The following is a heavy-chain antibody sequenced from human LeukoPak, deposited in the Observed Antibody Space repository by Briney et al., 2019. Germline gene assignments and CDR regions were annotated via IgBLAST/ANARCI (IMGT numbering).Heavy chain of an antibody. CDR1: GFTVSNNY. Sequence: GGSLRLSCAASGFTVSNNYMSWVRQAPGKGLEWVSVIYGGRNNTVYADSVKGRFTISRDNSRNTIYLQIDSLRAEDTATYYCAREFRQTYSSGWSLDYWGQGTLATVSS. V-gene: IGHV3-53*01. CDR2: IYGGRNNT. D-gene: IGHD6-19*01. J-gene: IGHJ4*02. CDR3: AREFRQTYSSGWSLDY.